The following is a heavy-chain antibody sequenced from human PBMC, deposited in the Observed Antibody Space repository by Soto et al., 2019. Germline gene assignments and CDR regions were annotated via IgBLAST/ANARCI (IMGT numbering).Heavy chain of an antibody. V-gene: IGHV3-43*01. J-gene: IGHJ3*02. Sequence: GGSLRLSCAASGFTFDDYTMHWVRQAPGKGLEWVSLISWDGGSTYYADSVKGRFTISRDNSKNSLYLQMNSLRTEDTALYYCAKDISSHLIDAFDIWGQGTMVTVSS. CDR1: GFTFDDYT. CDR3: AKDISSHLIDAFDI. CDR2: ISWDGGST.